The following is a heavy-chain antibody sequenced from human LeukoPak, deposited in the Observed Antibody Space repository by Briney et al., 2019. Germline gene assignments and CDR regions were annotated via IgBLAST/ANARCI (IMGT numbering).Heavy chain of an antibody. CDR2: IYTSGST. CDR3: ARETGGGYFDY. CDR1: GGPISSGGYY. D-gene: IGHD3-10*01. J-gene: IGHJ4*02. V-gene: IGHV4-61*02. Sequence: SETLSLTCTVSGGPISSGGYYWSWLRQPAGKGLEWIGRIYTSGSTNYNPSLKSRVTISVDTSKNQFSLKLSSVTAADTAVYYCARETGGGYFDYWGQGTLVTFSS.